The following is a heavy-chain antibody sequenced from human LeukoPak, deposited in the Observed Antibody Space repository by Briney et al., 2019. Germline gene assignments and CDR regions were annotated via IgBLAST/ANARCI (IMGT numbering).Heavy chain of an antibody. CDR2: INHSGST. CDR3: ASRSGWYFYYFDY. D-gene: IGHD6-19*01. Sequence: SETLSLTCSVPADSITIYYWTWIRQPPGKGLEWIGEINHSGSTNYNPSLKSRVTISVDTSKNQFSLKLSSVTAADTAVYYCASRSGWYFYYFDYWGQGTLVTVSS. CDR1: ADSITIYY. V-gene: IGHV4-34*01. J-gene: IGHJ4*02.